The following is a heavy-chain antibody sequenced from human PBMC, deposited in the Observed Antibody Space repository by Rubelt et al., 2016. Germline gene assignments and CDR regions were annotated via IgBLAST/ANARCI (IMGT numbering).Heavy chain of an antibody. CDR3: ASEYTAMAQGFDY. D-gene: IGHD5-18*01. CDR1: GGSFSGYY. V-gene: IGHV4-34*01. Sequence: QVQLQQWGAGLLKPSETLSLTCAVYGGSFSGYYWSWIRQPPGKGLEWIGEINHSGSTNYNPSLNMRFTISVDTSKNQFSLKLSSVTAADTAVYYCASEYTAMAQGFDYWGQGALVTVSS. CDR2: INHSGST. J-gene: IGHJ4*02.